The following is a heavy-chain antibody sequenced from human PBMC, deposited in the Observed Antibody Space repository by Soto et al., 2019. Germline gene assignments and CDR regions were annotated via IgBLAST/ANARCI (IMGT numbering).Heavy chain of an antibody. J-gene: IGHJ4*02. V-gene: IGHV1-3*01. CDR3: ATAYSSGWAFDN. CDR2: INGGNGDT. CDR1: GYTFTSYA. Sequence: QVQLVQSGAEVKKPGASVKVSCKASGYTFTSYAIHWVRQDPGQRLEWMGWINGGNGDTKYSEEFQGRVTITRDTSASTAYMELSTLRPEDTAVYYCATAYSSGWAFDNWGQGTLVTVSS. D-gene: IGHD6-25*01.